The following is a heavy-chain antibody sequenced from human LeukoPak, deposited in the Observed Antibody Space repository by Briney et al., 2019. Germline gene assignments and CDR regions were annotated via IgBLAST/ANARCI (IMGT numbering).Heavy chain of an antibody. CDR2: INHSGST. V-gene: IGHV4-34*01. CDR1: GGSFSGYS. J-gene: IGHJ4*02. Sequence: PSETLSLTCAVYGGSFSGYSWSWIRQPPGKGLEWIAEINHSGSTNYNPSLKSRVTISVDTSKNQFSLKLSSVTAADTAVYYCARGRAYYFDYWGQGTLVTVSS. CDR3: ARGRAYYFDY.